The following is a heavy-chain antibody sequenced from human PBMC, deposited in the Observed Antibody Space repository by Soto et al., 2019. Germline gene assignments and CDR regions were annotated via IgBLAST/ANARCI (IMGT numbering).Heavy chain of an antibody. V-gene: IGHV4-31*03. CDR1: GGSISSGGYY. CDR2: IYCSGST. J-gene: IGHJ5*02. CDR3: ARSVDP. Sequence: QVQLQESGPGLVKPSQTLSLTCTVSGGSISSGGYYWSWIRQHPGKGLEWIGYIYCSGSTYYNPCLKSRVTRSVDRSTNHISLTLSYVTAAARAVDYWARSVDPRGRGTLVTVSS.